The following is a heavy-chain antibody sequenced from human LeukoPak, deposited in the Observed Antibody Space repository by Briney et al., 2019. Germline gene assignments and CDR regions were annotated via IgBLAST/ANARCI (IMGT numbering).Heavy chain of an antibody. Sequence: PGGSLRLSCAASGLTFSSYEMNWVRQAPGKGLEWVSYISSCGSTIYYADSVKGRFTISRDNAKNSLYLQMNSLRAEDTAVYYCARDSGYCSGGSCYAFDYWGQGTLVTVSS. V-gene: IGHV3-48*03. D-gene: IGHD2-15*01. CDR1: GLTFSSYE. J-gene: IGHJ4*02. CDR3: ARDSGYCSGGSCYAFDY. CDR2: ISSCGSTI.